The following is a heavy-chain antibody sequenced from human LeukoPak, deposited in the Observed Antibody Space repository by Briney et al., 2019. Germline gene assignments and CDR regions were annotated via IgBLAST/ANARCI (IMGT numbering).Heavy chain of an antibody. CDR3: ARDRGYSSGWYYGGYFDY. V-gene: IGHV4-39*07. Sequence: PSETLSLTCTVSGGSISHSNYYWVWIRQPPGKGLEWIGSIYYSGSTYYSPSLKSRVTISVDTSKNQFSLKLSSVTAADTAVYYCARDRGYSSGWYYGGYFDYWGQGTLVTVSS. CDR2: IYYSGST. J-gene: IGHJ4*02. CDR1: GGSISHSNYY. D-gene: IGHD6-19*01.